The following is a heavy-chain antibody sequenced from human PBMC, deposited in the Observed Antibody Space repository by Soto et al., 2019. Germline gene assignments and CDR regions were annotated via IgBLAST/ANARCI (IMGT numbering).Heavy chain of an antibody. V-gene: IGHV3-30-3*01. J-gene: IGHJ4*02. CDR1: GFTFSSYA. CDR2: ISYDGSNK. D-gene: IGHD5-18*01. CDR3: ARDQRGYSYGYVAY. Sequence: GGSLRLSCAASGFTFSSYAMHWVRQAPGKGLEWVAVISYDGSNKYYADSVKGRFTISRDNSKNTLYLQMNSLRAEDTAVYYCARDQRGYSYGYVAYWGQGTLVTVSS.